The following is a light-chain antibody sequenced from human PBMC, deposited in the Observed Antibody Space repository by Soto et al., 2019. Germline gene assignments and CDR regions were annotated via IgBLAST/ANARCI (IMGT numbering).Light chain of an antibody. J-gene: IGLJ1*01. CDR3: RSSGGSNIGYV. V-gene: IGLV2-8*01. CDR1: SSDVGGYDY. CDR2: DVT. Sequence: QSALTQPPSASGSPGQSVTISCAGTSSDVGGYDYVSWYQQHPGKAPKLMIYDVTKRPSGIPDRFSGSKSGNTASLTVSGLQAEDEADYYCRSSGGSNIGYVFGTGTKVTVL.